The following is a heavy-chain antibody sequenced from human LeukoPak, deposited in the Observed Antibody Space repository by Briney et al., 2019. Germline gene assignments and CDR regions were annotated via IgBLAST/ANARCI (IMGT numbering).Heavy chain of an antibody. V-gene: IGHV4-59*12. CDR3: ASNGPVWNYYYMDV. CDR2: IYYSGST. J-gene: IGHJ6*03. D-gene: IGHD2-2*01. CDR1: GGSISSYY. Sequence: SETLSLTCTVSGGSISSYYWSWIRQPPGKGLEWIGYIYYSGSTNYNPSLKSRVTMSVDTSKNQFSLKLSSVTAADTAVYYCASNGPVWNYYYMDVWGKGTTVTVSS.